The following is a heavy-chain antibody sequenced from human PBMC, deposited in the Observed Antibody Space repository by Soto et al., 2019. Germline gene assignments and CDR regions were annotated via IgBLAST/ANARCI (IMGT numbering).Heavy chain of an antibody. CDR2: INTEGSST. CDR3: ASLPYCGGDCSPYYYYYYGVDV. D-gene: IGHD2-21*02. V-gene: IGHV3-74*01. CDR1: GFSFSSYW. J-gene: IGHJ6*02. Sequence: EVQLVESGGGLVQPGGSLRLSCAASGFSFSSYWMHWVRQAPGKGLVWVSRINTEGSSTRYADSVKGRFTISRDNAKDTLYLQMNSLRAEDTAVYYCASLPYCGGDCSPYYYYYYGVDVWGQGTTVTVSS.